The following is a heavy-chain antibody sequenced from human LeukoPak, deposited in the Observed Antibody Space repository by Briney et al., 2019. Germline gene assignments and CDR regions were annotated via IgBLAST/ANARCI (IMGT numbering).Heavy chain of an antibody. CDR3: ARGGYYGSGNDFRFDP. V-gene: IGHV4-61*01. Sequence: SETLSLTCTVSGYSISSGYYWSWIRQPPGKGLEWIGYNSGSTNYKPSLKSRVTISVDTSKNQFSLKLSSVTAADTAVYYCARGGYYGSGNDFRFDPWGQGTLVTVSS. CDR2: NSGST. D-gene: IGHD3-10*01. CDR1: GYSISSGYY. J-gene: IGHJ5*02.